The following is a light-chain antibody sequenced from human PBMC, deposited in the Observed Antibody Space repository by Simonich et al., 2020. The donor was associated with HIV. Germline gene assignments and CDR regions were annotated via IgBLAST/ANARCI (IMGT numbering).Light chain of an antibody. J-gene: IGKJ3*01. CDR1: QSVSSSY. CDR2: GAS. Sequence: EIVLTQFPGTLSLSPGERATLSCRASQSVSSSYLAWYQQKPVQAPRLLIYGASSRATGIPDRFSGSGSGTDFTLTISRLEPEDFAVYYCQQYGSSSLFTFGPGTKVDIK. CDR3: QQYGSSSLFT. V-gene: IGKV3-20*01.